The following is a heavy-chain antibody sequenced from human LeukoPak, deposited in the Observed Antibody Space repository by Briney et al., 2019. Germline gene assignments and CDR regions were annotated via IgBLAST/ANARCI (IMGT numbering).Heavy chain of an antibody. J-gene: IGHJ3*02. Sequence: GGSLRLSCAASGFTFSDYYMSWIRQAPGKGLEWVSYISSSGSTIYYADSVKGRFTISRDNAKNPLYLQMNSLRAEDTAVYYCASPYCSSTSCRDAFDIWGQGTMVTVSS. CDR2: ISSSGSTI. CDR1: GFTFSDYY. D-gene: IGHD2-2*01. CDR3: ASPYCSSTSCRDAFDI. V-gene: IGHV3-11*01.